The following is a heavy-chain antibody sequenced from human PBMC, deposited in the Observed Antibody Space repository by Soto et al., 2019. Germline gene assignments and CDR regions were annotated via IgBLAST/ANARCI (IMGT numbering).Heavy chain of an antibody. CDR1: GVPISGSDYH. CDR3: ARGSAAKRYSDL. CDR2: IFPSGAT. V-gene: IGHV4-30-4*01. D-gene: IGHD5-18*01. Sequence: QVQLEESGPGLVKPSQTLSLMCTVSGVPISGSDYHWSWIRQSPGKGLAWIGYIFPSGATHYNSGLGSRITMSVATSNIQFSLSLTAVTAADTAVYFCARGSAAKRYSDLWGRGTLVTVSS. J-gene: IGHJ2*01.